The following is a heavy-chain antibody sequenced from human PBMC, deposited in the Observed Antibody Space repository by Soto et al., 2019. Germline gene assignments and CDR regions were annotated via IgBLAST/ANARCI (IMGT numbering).Heavy chain of an antibody. D-gene: IGHD6-13*01. V-gene: IGHV1-69*02. Sequence: QVQLVQSGAEVKKPGSSVKVSCKASGGTFSSYTISWVRQAPGQGLEWMGRIIPILGIANYAQKFQGRVTITADKTTSTAYMDLSSLRSEETAAYYSATLSGIAAAGTHWFDPWGQGTLVTVSS. CDR1: GGTFSSYT. J-gene: IGHJ5*02. CDR2: IIPILGIA. CDR3: ATLSGIAAAGTHWFDP.